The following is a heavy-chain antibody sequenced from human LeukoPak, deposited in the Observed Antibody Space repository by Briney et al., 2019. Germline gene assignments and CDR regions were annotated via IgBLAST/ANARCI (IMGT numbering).Heavy chain of an antibody. CDR1: GGSISNDD. Sequence: SETLSLTCTVSGGSISNDDWSWIRQPPGKGLEWIGYIYYSGSTNYNPSLKSRVTISVDTSKNQFSLKLSSVTAADTAVYYCARGVVVAATKALTAWFDPWGQGTLVTVSS. V-gene: IGHV4-59*12. D-gene: IGHD2-15*01. J-gene: IGHJ5*02. CDR3: ARGVVVAATKALTAWFDP. CDR2: IYYSGST.